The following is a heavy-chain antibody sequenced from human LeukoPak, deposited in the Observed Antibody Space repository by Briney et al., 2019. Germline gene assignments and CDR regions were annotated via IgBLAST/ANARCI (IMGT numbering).Heavy chain of an antibody. Sequence: PSGTLSLTCTVSGGYISSYDWSWIRQPAGKGLEWIGRIYTSGRTNYNPSLKSRVTISVDKSKYQFSLRLSSVTAADTAVYYCARDLMEAFDYWGQGTLVTVSS. D-gene: IGHD2-8*01. CDR1: GGYISSYD. CDR2: IYTSGRT. J-gene: IGHJ4*02. CDR3: ARDLMEAFDY. V-gene: IGHV4-4*07.